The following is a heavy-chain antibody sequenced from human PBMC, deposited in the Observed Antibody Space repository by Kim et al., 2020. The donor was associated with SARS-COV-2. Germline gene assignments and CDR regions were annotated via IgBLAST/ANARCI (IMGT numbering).Heavy chain of an antibody. Sequence: ASVKVSCKASGVAFSWYYLHWVRQAPGQGLERMGIINPSGDGTSLIPKFQGRVTLTRDTSTSTAYMELRSLTYEDTAVYYCARDQSVSDVTSGWWFDPWG. CDR1: GVAFSWYY. J-gene: IGHJ5*02. CDR3: ARDQSVSDVTSGWWFDP. D-gene: IGHD3-9*01. CDR2: INPSGDGT. V-gene: IGHV1-46*01.